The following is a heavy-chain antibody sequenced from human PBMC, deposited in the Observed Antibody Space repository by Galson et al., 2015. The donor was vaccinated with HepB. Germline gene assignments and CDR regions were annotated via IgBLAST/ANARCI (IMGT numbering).Heavy chain of an antibody. CDR1: GLSLTTYGVA. D-gene: IGHD4-17*01. CDR3: AHRWGDYGPFDY. CDR2: IYWDDDK. Sequence: PALVKPTQTLTLTCTFFGLSLTTYGVAVGWIRQSPGKALEWLALIYWDDDKRYSPSLKSRLTVTKDTSKSQVALTMTDMDPMDTATYYCAHRWGDYGPFDYWGQGALVTVSS. V-gene: IGHV2-5*02. J-gene: IGHJ4*02.